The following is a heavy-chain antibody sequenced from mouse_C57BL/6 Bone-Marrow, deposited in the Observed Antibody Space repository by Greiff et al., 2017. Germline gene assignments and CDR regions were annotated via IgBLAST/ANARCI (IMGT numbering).Heavy chain of an antibody. CDR3: ARDEMDY. CDR1: GFTFSDYY. CDR2: ISNGGGST. Sequence: EVKLVESGGGLVQPGGSLKLSCAASGFTFSDYYMYWVRQTPEKRLEWVAYISNGGGSTYYPDTVKGRFTISRDNAKNTLYLQMSRLQSEDTAMYYCARDEMDYWGQGTSVTVSS. V-gene: IGHV5-12*01. J-gene: IGHJ4*01.